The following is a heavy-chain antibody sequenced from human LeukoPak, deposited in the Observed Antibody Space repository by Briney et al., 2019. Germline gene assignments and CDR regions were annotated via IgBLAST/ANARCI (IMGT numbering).Heavy chain of an antibody. CDR2: INSDGSST. D-gene: IGHD2-2*01. J-gene: IGHJ4*02. Sequence: GGSLRLSCAASGFTFSNYWMHWVRQAPGKGLVWVSRINSDGSSTSYADSVKGRFTVSRDNAKNTLYLQMNSLRAEDTAVYYCAKDLSCSSASCRPDYWGQGTLVTVSS. V-gene: IGHV3-74*01. CDR3: AKDLSCSSASCRPDY. CDR1: GFTFSNYW.